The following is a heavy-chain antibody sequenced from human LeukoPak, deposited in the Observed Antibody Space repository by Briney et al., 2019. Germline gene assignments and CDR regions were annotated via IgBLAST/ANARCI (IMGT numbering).Heavy chain of an antibody. V-gene: IGHV4-61*02. Sequence: ASQTLSLTCTVSGGSLSSGTDYWSWIRQSAGKGLKWIGRIYASGSTNYNPSLKSRVTISVDTSKNQFSLKLSSVTAADTAVYYCARSGYSNFDYWGQGTLVTVSS. CDR2: IYASGST. D-gene: IGHD3-3*01. J-gene: IGHJ4*02. CDR1: GGSLSSGTDY. CDR3: ARSGYSNFDY.